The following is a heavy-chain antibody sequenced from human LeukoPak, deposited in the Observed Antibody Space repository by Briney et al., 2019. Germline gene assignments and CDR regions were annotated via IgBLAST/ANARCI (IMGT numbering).Heavy chain of an antibody. Sequence: PGRSLRLSCAASGFTFNNYGMHWVRQAPGKGLEWVAVISYDGSNKYYADFVKGRFTISRDNSKNTLYLQMNSLRAEDTAVYYCAKDRGSSWYYFDYWGQGTLVTVSS. CDR2: ISYDGSNK. J-gene: IGHJ4*02. V-gene: IGHV3-30*18. CDR1: GFTFNNYG. D-gene: IGHD6-13*01. CDR3: AKDRGSSWYYFDY.